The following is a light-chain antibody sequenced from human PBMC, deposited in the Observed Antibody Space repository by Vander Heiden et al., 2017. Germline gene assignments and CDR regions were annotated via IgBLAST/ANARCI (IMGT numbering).Light chain of an antibody. CDR3: QSYDNSLSGWV. Sequence: QSVLTPPPSVSGAPGPVVTISCTVSSSNIGAGYDIQWYQHLPGTAPKLLIYGSSNRPSGVPGRFSGSKSGTSASLAITGLQAEDEADYYCQSYDNSLSGWVFGGGTKLTVL. CDR2: GSS. V-gene: IGLV1-40*01. CDR1: SSNIGAGYD. J-gene: IGLJ3*02.